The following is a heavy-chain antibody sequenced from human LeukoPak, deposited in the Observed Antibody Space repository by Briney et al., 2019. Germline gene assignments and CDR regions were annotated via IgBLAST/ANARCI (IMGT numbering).Heavy chain of an antibody. V-gene: IGHV3-23*01. D-gene: IGHD3-22*01. CDR1: GITLSNYG. J-gene: IGHJ4*02. CDR3: AKRGVVIRVILVGFHKEAYYFDS. CDR2: ISGSGGST. Sequence: GGSLRLSCAVSGITLSNYGMSWVRQAPGKGLEWVAGISGSGGSTSYADSVKGRFTISRDNPKNTLFLQMNSLRAEDTAVYFCAKRGVVIRVILVGFHKEAYYFDSWGQGALVTVSS.